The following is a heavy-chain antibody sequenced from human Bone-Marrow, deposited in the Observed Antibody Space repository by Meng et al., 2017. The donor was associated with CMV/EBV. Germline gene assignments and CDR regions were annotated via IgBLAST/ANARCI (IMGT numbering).Heavy chain of an antibody. J-gene: IGHJ6*02. CDR2: ISSSGSTI. CDR3: ARDGYCSSISCYHGMDV. V-gene: IGHV3-11*01. Sequence: LSLTCAASGFTFSDYYMSWIRQAPGKGLEWVSYISSSGSTIYYADSVKGRFTISRDNAKNSLYLQMNSLRAEDTAVYYCARDGYCSSISCYHGMDVWGQGTTVTVSS. D-gene: IGHD2-2*03. CDR1: GFTFSDYY.